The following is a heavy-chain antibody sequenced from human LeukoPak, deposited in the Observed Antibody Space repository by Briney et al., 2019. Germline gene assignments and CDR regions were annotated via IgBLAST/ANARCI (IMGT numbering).Heavy chain of an antibody. CDR2: IHHSGRS. D-gene: IGHD3-10*01. CDR3: ARGGNRFGGFYFDY. V-gene: IGHV4-31*03. Sequence: PSETLSLTCTVSADSLSSGGHYWAWIRQFPGKGLESIGFIHHSGRSRHNPSLKDRVAISVDASRKQFALKLSSVTAADTAMYYCARGGNRFGGFYFDYWGQGIQVIVSS. CDR1: ADSLSSGGHY. J-gene: IGHJ4*02.